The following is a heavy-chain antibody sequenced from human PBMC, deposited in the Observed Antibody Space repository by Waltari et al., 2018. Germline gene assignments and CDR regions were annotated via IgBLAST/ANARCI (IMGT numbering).Heavy chain of an antibody. V-gene: IGHV4-61*02. CDR1: GASISSGSYY. J-gene: IGHJ4*02. Sequence: QVQLQESGPGLVKPSQTLSLTCTVSGASISSGSYYWSWLRQPAGKGLEWIGRIYTSGSTNYNPSLKSRVTISVDTSKNQFSLKLSSVTAADTAVYYCARALPKLLWFGDGGDYFDYWGQGTLVTVSS. D-gene: IGHD3-10*01. CDR3: ARALPKLLWFGDGGDYFDY. CDR2: IYTSGST.